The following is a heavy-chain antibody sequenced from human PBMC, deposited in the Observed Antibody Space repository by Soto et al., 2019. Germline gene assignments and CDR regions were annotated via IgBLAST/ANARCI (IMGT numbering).Heavy chain of an antibody. CDR3: AKEYCASTSCNFDH. CDR1: GFTFSNYA. D-gene: IGHD2-2*01. CDR2: ISGSRAST. J-gene: IGHJ4*02. V-gene: IGHV3-23*01. Sequence: GGSLRLSCAASGFTFSNYAMSWVRQAPGKGLEWVSAISGSRASTYYADSVKGRFTISRDNSKNTLYLQMNSLRAEDTAVYYCAKEYCASTSCNFDHWGQGTLVTVSS.